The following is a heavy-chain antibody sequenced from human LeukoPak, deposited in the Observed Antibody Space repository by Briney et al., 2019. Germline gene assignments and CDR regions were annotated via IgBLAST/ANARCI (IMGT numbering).Heavy chain of an antibody. CDR2: ISGIGGST. CDR1: GFTFSSYA. CDR3: AGDDSSGYSRY. D-gene: IGHD3-22*01. V-gene: IGHV3-23*01. Sequence: GGSLRLSCAASGFTFSSYAMSWVRQAPGKGLEWVSAISGIGGSTYYADSLKGRVTISRDNSKNTLYLQMNSLRAEDTAVYYCAGDDSSGYSRYWGEGALVTVSS. J-gene: IGHJ4*02.